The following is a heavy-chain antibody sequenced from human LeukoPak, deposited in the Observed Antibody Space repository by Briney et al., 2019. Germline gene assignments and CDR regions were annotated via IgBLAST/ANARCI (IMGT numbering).Heavy chain of an antibody. CDR2: IIPIFGTA. Sequence: SVKVSCKASGYTFTSYAISWVRQAPGQGLEWMGRIIPIFGTANYAQKFQGRVTITADKSTSTAYMELSSLRSEDTAVYYCARGGYSYGRGVTYFDYWGQGTLVTVSS. D-gene: IGHD5-18*01. CDR1: GYTFTSYA. J-gene: IGHJ4*02. V-gene: IGHV1-69*06. CDR3: ARGGYSYGRGVTYFDY.